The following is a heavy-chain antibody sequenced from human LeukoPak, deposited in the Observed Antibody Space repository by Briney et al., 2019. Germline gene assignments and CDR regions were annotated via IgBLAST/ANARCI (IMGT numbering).Heavy chain of an antibody. D-gene: IGHD6-19*01. Sequence: SVKVSCKASGGTFSSYAISWVRQAPGQGLEWMGRIIPILGIANYAQKFQGRVTITADKSTSTAYMELSSLRSEDTAVYYCARDYVAVAGEFDYWGQGTLVTVSS. CDR2: IIPILGIA. CDR1: GGTFSSYA. CDR3: ARDYVAVAGEFDY. J-gene: IGHJ4*02. V-gene: IGHV1-69*04.